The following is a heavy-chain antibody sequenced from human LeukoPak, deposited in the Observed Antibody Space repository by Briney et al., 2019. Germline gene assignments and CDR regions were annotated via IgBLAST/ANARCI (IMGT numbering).Heavy chain of an antibody. Sequence: PGGSLRLSCAASGFSFSAYWMHWVRQAPGKGLLWVSRVNSDGRNTIYADSVQGRFTVSRDNGKNTVYLQMNSLRAEDTAVYFCARVGFGSGWSGSIDYWGQGTLVTVSS. CDR2: VNSDGRNT. CDR3: ARVGFGSGWSGSIDY. J-gene: IGHJ4*01. D-gene: IGHD6-19*01. CDR1: GFSFSAYW. V-gene: IGHV3-74*01.